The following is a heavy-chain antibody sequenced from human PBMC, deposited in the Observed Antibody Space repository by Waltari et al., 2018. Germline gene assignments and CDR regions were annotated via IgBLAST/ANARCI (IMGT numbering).Heavy chain of an antibody. D-gene: IGHD3-9*01. CDR2: ISYSGST. Sequence: QLQLQESGPGLVKPSETLSLTCTVSGGSISSDSSYWCWIRQPPGKGLEWIGIISYSGSTYYNPSLKSRVTISVDTSKNQFSLKLSSVTAADTAVYYCARLSYHIVTGYGWFDPWGLGTLVTVSS. J-gene: IGHJ5*02. CDR1: GGSISSDSSY. CDR3: ARLSYHIVTGYGWFDP. V-gene: IGHV4-39*01.